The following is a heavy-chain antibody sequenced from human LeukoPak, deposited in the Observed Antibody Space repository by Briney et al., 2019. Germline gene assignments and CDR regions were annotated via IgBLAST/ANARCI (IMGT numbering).Heavy chain of an antibody. Sequence: GGSQRLSCAASGYTFRSYSMNWVRQAPGKGLEWVSSISSSSSYIYYADSVKGRFTISRDNAKNSLYLQLNSLRAEDTAVYYCARWGYCSGTSCSTNLFDPWGQGTLVTASS. CDR2: ISSSSSYI. D-gene: IGHD2-2*02. CDR3: ARWGYCSGTSCSTNLFDP. V-gene: IGHV3-21*01. CDR1: GYTFRSYS. J-gene: IGHJ5*02.